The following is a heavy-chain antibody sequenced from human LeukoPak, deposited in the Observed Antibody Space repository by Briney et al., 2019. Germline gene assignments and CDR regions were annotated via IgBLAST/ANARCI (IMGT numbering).Heavy chain of an antibody. J-gene: IGHJ4*02. CDR2: INPNSGGT. V-gene: IGHV1-2*02. CDR1: GYTFTAYY. D-gene: IGHD2-15*01. CDR3: ASIVVVVAALDY. Sequence: ASVKVSCKASGYTFTAYYMHWVRQAPGQGLEWMGWINPNSGGTNYAQKFQGRVTMTRDTSISTAYMELSRLRSDDTAVYYCASIVVVVAALDYWGQGTLVTVSS.